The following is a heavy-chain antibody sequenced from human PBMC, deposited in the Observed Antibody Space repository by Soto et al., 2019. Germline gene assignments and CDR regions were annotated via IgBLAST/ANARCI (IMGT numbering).Heavy chain of an antibody. Sequence: EVQLVESGGGLVKPGGSLRLSCAASGFTFSSYSMNWVRQAPGTGLEWVSSISSSSSYIYYADSVKGRFTISRDNANNSLYLQMNSLRAEDTAVYYCARGTPGGTIVVVVSATSWGQGTLVTVSS. J-gene: IGHJ5*02. CDR1: GFTFSSYS. CDR3: ARGTPGGTIVVVVSATS. V-gene: IGHV3-21*01. CDR2: ISSSSSYI. D-gene: IGHD2-15*01.